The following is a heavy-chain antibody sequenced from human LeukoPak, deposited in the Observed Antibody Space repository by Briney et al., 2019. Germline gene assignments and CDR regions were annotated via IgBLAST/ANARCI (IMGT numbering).Heavy chain of an antibody. CDR1: GGSISSGGYY. Sequence: SQTLSLTCTVSGGSISSGGYYWSWIRQHPGKGLEWIGYIYYSGSTYYNPSLKSQVTISVDTSKNQFSLKLSSVTAADTAVYYCARGMTYYYDSSGYYSPFDYWGQGTLVTVSS. J-gene: IGHJ4*02. V-gene: IGHV4-31*01. CDR2: IYYSGST. CDR3: ARGMTYYYDSSGYYSPFDY. D-gene: IGHD3-22*01.